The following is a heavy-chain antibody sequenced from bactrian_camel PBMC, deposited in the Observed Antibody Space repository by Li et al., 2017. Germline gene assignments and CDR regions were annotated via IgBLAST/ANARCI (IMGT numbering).Heavy chain of an antibody. Sequence: QVQLVESGGGSVQAGGSLRLSCTASGFRFDGSDWGWYRQGPGRKCEVVSRTTSVSSTNYASSVRGRFIISQDNAENTVYLQMNDLKPGDSGTYYCAAKVVEGSCSTVTAIDLWGRGTQVTVS. V-gene: IGHV3S53*01. J-gene: IGHJ7*01. D-gene: IGHD6*01. CDR2: TTSVSST. CDR1: GFRFDGSD.